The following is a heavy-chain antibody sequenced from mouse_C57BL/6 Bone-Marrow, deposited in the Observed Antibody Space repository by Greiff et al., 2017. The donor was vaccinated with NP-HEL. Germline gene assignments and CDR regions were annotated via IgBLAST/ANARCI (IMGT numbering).Heavy chain of an antibody. Sequence: LQPGAELVKPGASVKLSCKASGYTFTSYWMQWVKQRPGQGLEWIGEIDPSDSYTNYNQKFKGKATLTVDTSSSTAYMQLSSLTSEDSAVYYCASPLGYWGQGTTLTVSS. CDR3: ASPLGY. J-gene: IGHJ2*01. V-gene: IGHV1-50*01. CDR2: IDPSDSYT. CDR1: GYTFTSYW.